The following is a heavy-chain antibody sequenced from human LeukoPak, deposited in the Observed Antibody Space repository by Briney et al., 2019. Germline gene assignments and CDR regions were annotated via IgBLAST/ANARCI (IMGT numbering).Heavy chain of an antibody. V-gene: IGHV1-2*02. D-gene: IGHD5-18*01. CDR3: ARDGYTYGSGYFDP. CDR1: GYTFTGSY. J-gene: IGHJ5*02. CDR2: INPNSGNT. Sequence: ATVKLSCTTSGYTFTGSYAHCVRQAPGQGLEWMGWINPNSGNTKYAQRLQGRVTMTRDTSISTVYMELSRLTSDDTAVYYCARDGYTYGSGYFDPWGQGTLVTVSS.